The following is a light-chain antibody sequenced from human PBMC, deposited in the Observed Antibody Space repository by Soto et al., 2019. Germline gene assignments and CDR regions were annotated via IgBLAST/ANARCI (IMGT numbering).Light chain of an antibody. CDR2: GAS. CDR3: QQYNNWPRT. V-gene: IGKV3-15*01. J-gene: IGKJ1*01. Sequence: EIVLSQSPGTLSLYPGERATLSCRASQSVRSYLAWYQQKPGQAPRLLIYGASTRATGIPARFSGSGSGTEFTLTISSLQSEDFAVYYCQQYNNWPRTFGQGTKVDI. CDR1: QSVRSY.